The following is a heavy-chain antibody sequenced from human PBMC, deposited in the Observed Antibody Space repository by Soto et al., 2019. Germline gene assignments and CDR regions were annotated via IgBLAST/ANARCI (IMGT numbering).Heavy chain of an antibody. CDR3: ARDQYGDYVDY. D-gene: IGHD4-17*01. Sequence: PSETLSLTCTVSGGSISSYYWSWIRQPPGKGLEWIGYMYYSGSTNYNPSLKSRVTISVDKSKNQFSLRLSSVTAADTVVYYCARDQYGDYVDYWGQGTLVTGSS. CDR1: GGSISSYY. J-gene: IGHJ4*02. V-gene: IGHV4-59*01. CDR2: MYYSGST.